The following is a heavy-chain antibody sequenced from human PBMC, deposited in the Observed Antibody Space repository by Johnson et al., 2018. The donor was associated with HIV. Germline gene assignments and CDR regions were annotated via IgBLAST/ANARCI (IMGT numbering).Heavy chain of an antibody. J-gene: IGHJ3*02. Sequence: VQLVESGGDLVQPGGSLRLSCAASGFTFNNYWMSWVRQAPGRGLEWVANIKQDGSEKFYVDSVKGRFTISRDNAENSLYLQMNSLRAEDTAVYYCARDSKARFPTITMIDAFDIWGQGTMVTVSS. CDR2: IKQDGSEK. CDR1: GFTFNNYW. V-gene: IGHV3-7*01. D-gene: IGHD3-22*01. CDR3: ARDSKARFPTITMIDAFDI.